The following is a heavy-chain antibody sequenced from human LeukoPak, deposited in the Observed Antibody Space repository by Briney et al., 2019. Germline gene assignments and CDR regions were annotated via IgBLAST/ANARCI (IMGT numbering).Heavy chain of an antibody. CDR2: IRYDGSNK. CDR1: GFTFSDHS. D-gene: IGHD2-15*01. J-gene: IGHJ4*02. V-gene: IGHV3-30*02. Sequence: GGSLRLSCAASGFTFSDHSMIWVRQAPGKGLEWVAFIRYDGSNKYYADSVKGRFTISRDNAKNTLYLQMNSLRAEDTAVYYCASRDQSCSGGTCYPIDYWGQGTLVTVSS. CDR3: ASRDQSCSGGTCYPIDY.